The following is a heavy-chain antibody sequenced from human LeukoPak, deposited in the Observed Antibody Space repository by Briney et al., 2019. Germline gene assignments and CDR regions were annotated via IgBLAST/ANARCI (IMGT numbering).Heavy chain of an antibody. CDR3: VRVKGSYFDY. V-gene: IGHV3-48*01. Sequence: GGSLRLSCAASGFTLSSYSINWVRQAPGKGLEWVSYISSSGSAIYYVDSVKGRFTVSRDNAKNSLFLQMNSPRAEDTAVYYCVRVKGSYFDYWGQGALVTVSS. D-gene: IGHD2-15*01. CDR2: ISSSGSAI. J-gene: IGHJ4*02. CDR1: GFTLSSYS.